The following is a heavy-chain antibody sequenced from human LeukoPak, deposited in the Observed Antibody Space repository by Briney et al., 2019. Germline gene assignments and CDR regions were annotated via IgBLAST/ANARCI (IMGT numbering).Heavy chain of an antibody. V-gene: IGHV3-21*01. Sequence: GGSLRLSCAASGFTFSTYNMNWVRQAPGKGLEWVSSISSSGSYKYYADSLKGRFTISRDNAKNSLYLQMNSLRAEDTAVYYCARDQPHYGSGSYYDYWGQGTLVTVSS. CDR3: ARDQPHYGSGSYYDY. D-gene: IGHD3-10*01. CDR1: GFTFSTYN. J-gene: IGHJ4*02. CDR2: ISSSGSYK.